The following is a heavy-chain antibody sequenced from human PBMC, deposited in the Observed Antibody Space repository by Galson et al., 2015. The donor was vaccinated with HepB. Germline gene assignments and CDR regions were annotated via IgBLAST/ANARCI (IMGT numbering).Heavy chain of an antibody. CDR3: ARGRYCSSTSCYSPFDY. J-gene: IGHJ4*02. CDR2: INPSGGST. CDR1: GYTFTSYY. V-gene: IGHV1-46*01. D-gene: IGHD2-2*01. Sequence: SVKVSCKASGYTFTSYYMHWVRQAPGQGLEWMGIINPSGGSTSYAQKFQGRVTITRDTSASTAYMELSSLRSEDTAVYYCARGRYCSSTSCYSPFDYWGQGTLVTVSS.